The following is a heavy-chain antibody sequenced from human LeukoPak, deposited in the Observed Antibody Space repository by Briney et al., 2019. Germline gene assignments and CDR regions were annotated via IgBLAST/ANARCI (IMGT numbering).Heavy chain of an antibody. V-gene: IGHV3-30*04. D-gene: IGHD1-26*01. Sequence: GRSLRLSCAASGFTFSSYALHWVRQAPGKGLEWVAVISCDGSNKYYADSVKGRFTISRDNSKNTLYLQMNSLRAEDTAVYYCAKAVYVVGATNYFDYWGQGTLVTVSS. J-gene: IGHJ4*02. CDR2: ISCDGSNK. CDR3: AKAVYVVGATNYFDY. CDR1: GFTFSSYA.